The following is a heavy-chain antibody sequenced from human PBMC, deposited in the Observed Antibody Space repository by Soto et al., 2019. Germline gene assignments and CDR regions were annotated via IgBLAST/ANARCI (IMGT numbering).Heavy chain of an antibody. CDR3: ARDSGTVGQAFDI. CDR1: GYTFTGYY. Sequence: QVQLVQSGAEVKKPGASVKVSCKASGYTFTGYYMHWVRQAPGQGLEWMGWINPNSGGTNYAQKFQGWVTMTRDTXISTAYMELSRLRSDDTAVYYCARDSGTVGQAFDIWGQGTMVTVSS. D-gene: IGHD2-15*01. CDR2: INPNSGGT. J-gene: IGHJ3*02. V-gene: IGHV1-2*04.